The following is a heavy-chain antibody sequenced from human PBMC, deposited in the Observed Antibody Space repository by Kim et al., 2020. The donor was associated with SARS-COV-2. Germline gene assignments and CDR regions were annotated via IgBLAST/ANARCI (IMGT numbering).Heavy chain of an antibody. CDR2: IYSSGNT. CDR1: DGSITGYY. V-gene: IGHV4-4*07. CDR3: ARSFRPLDCSGGSCYQYGLDV. Sequence: SETLSLTCTVSDGSITGYYWSWIRQPAGKGLEWVGRIYSSGNTNYNPSLRGRVTMSVDTSKNQFSLKVGSVTAADTAVYYCARSFRPLDCSGGSCYQYGLDVWGQGTAVTVSS. D-gene: IGHD2-15*01. J-gene: IGHJ6*02.